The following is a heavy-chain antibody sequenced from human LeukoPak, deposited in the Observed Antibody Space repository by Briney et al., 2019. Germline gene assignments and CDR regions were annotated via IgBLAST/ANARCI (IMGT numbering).Heavy chain of an antibody. CDR3: ARGFIVVVPAAMENWFEP. J-gene: IGHJ5*02. V-gene: IGHV1-8*01. CDR1: GYTFTSYD. CDR2: MNHNSGNT. D-gene: IGHD2-2*01. Sequence: ASVKVSCKASGYTFTSYDINWVRQATGQGLEWMGWMNHNSGNTGYAQKFQGRVTMTRNTSISTAYMELSSLRFEDTAVYYCARGFIVVVPAAMENWFEPWGQGTLVTVFS.